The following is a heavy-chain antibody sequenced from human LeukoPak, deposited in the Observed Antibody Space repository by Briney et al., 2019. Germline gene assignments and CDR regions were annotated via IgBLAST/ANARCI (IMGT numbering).Heavy chain of an antibody. J-gene: IGHJ6*03. V-gene: IGHV3-21*01. CDR2: ISAVGTYI. CDR3: ARGGIAGRAVYYYYMDV. Sequence: GGSLRLSCAASGFTFRSYTIHWVRQAAGKRLKWVSSISAVGTYIYYADSVKGRFTISRDNVEKSAYLELSGLTGQDTAIYYCARGGIAGRAVYYYYMDVWGKGTTVTVSS. CDR1: GFTFRSYT. D-gene: IGHD6-6*01.